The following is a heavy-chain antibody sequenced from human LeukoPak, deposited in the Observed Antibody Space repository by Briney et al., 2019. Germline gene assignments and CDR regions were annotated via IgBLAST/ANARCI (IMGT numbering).Heavy chain of an antibody. D-gene: IGHD3-22*01. J-gene: IGHJ4*02. CDR3: ARDSFPDYYDSSGYYDY. CDR2: IFPSGGEI. V-gene: IGHV3-23*01. CDR1: GFTFSTFA. Sequence: GGSLRLSCAASGFTFSTFAMIWVGQPPGKGLEGVSSIFPSGGEIHYADSVRGRFTISRDNSKSTLSLQMNSLRAEDTAVYYCARDSFPDYYDSSGYYDYWGQGTLVTVSS.